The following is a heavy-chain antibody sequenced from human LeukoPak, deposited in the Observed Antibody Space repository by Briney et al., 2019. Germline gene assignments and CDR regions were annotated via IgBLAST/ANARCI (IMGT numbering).Heavy chain of an antibody. V-gene: IGHV5-51*01. CDR2: IYPGDSDT. Sequence: HGESLKISCKGSGYSFRSYWSCCGRQMPGERVEWMGIIYPGDSDTRYSPSFQGQVTISADKSISTAYLQWSSLKASDTAMYYCVSGPGGFDYWGQGTLVTVSS. CDR1: GYSFRSYW. J-gene: IGHJ4*02. CDR3: VSGPGGFDY.